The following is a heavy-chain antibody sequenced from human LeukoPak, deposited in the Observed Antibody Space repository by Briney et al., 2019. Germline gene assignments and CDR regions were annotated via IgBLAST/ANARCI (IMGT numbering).Heavy chain of an antibody. CDR3: ARQSRDGSKTRGYYFDY. Sequence: GESLKISCKGSGYSFTNYWIAWVRQMPGKGLEWMGIIYPGDSDTRYSPSFQGQVTISADMSIDTVYLQWSSLKASDTAIYYCARQSRDGSKTRGYYFDYWGQGTLVTVSS. CDR1: GYSFTNYW. V-gene: IGHV5-51*01. CDR2: IYPGDSDT. J-gene: IGHJ4*02. D-gene: IGHD3-10*01.